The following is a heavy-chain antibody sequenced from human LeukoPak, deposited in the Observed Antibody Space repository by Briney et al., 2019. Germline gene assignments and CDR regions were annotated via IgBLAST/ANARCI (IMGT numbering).Heavy chain of an antibody. D-gene: IGHD2-15*01. CDR2: IKEDGSEK. CDR1: GFTFSNYW. J-gene: IGHJ4*02. CDR3: ARDKYCTDGNCDGGSKFDY. Sequence: GGSLRLSCAASGFTFSNYWMSWVRQAPGKGLEWVANIKEDGSEKNYVDSVKGRFTISRDNAKNSLYLQMNSLRAEDTGVYYCARDKYCTDGNCDGGSKFDYWGQGTLVTVSS. V-gene: IGHV3-7*01.